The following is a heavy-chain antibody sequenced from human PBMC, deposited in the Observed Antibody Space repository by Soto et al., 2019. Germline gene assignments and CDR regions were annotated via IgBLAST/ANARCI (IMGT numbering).Heavy chain of an antibody. V-gene: IGHV4-39*01. CDR2: IYYSGST. Sequence: SETLSLTCAVSGGSISSSFYYWGWTRQPPGKGLEWIGSIYYSGSTYYNPSLKSRVTISVDTSKNQFSLKLSSVTAADTAVFYCARLMGGTYYYYYYMDVWGKGTTVTVSS. D-gene: IGHD6-25*01. CDR1: GGSISSSFYY. J-gene: IGHJ6*03. CDR3: ARLMGGTYYYYYYMDV.